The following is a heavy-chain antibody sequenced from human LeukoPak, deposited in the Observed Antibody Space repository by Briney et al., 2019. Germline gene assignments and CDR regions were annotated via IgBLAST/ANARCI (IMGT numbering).Heavy chain of an antibody. CDR3: ARGHRGVFTDPINY. CDR1: DGSISSRNYY. Sequence: SGTLSLTCTVSDGSISSRNYYWGWIRQPPGKGLEWIGSIDYNGDTYYNPSLASRVTMSEDTSKNQFSLKLNSVTAEDTAAYYCARGHRGVFTDPINYWAQGTLVTVSS. V-gene: IGHV4-39*01. CDR2: IDYNGDT. J-gene: IGHJ4*02. D-gene: IGHD5-12*01.